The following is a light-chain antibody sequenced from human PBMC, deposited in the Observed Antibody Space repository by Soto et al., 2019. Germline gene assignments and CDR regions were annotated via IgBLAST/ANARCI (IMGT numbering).Light chain of an antibody. V-gene: IGLV2-14*01. J-gene: IGLJ1*01. CDR1: SSDVGGYNY. CDR2: EVS. Sequence: QSALTQPPSASGSPGQSVTISCTGTSSDVGGYNYVSWYQHHADKAPKLMIYEVSNRPSGVSNRFSGSKSGNTASLTIYGLQAEDEADYYCSSYTSSSTRVFGTGTKVTVL. CDR3: SSYTSSSTRV.